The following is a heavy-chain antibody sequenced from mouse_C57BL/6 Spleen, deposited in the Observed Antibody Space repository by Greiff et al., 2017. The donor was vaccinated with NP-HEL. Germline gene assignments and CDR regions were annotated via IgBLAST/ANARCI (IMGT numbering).Heavy chain of an antibody. Sequence: VKLQESGPELVKPGASVKISCKASGYAFSSSWMNWVKQRPGKGLEGIGRIYPGDGDTNYNGKFKGKATLTADKSSSTAYMQLISLTSEDSAVYFCARSYSNYVGNAMDYWGQGTSVTVSS. CDR2: IYPGDGDT. J-gene: IGHJ4*01. CDR1: GYAFSSSW. D-gene: IGHD2-5*01. V-gene: IGHV1-82*01. CDR3: ARSYSNYVGNAMDY.